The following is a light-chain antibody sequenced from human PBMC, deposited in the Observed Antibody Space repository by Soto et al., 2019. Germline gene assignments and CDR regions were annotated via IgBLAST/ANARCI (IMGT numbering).Light chain of an antibody. CDR1: NIGSES. V-gene: IGLV3-21*02. Sequence: ELTQPPSLSVAPGQTARITCGGNNIGSESVHWYQQRPGQAPVLVVYDDNDRPSGIPERFSGSNSGNTATLSITRVEAGDEAAYYCQVWDTTNDPPYVFGTGTKVTV. CDR3: QVWDTTNDPPYV. CDR2: DDN. J-gene: IGLJ1*01.